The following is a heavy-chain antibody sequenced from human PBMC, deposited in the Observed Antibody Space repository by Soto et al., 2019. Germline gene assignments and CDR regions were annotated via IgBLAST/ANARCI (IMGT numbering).Heavy chain of an antibody. Sequence: SETLSLTCTVSGGSISSYYWSWIRQPPGKGLEWIGYIYYSGSTNYNPSLKSRVTISVDTSKNQFSLKLSSVTAADTAVYYCARRAPYSSSLYYYYMDVWGKGTTVTVSS. D-gene: IGHD6-6*01. J-gene: IGHJ6*03. CDR2: IYYSGST. CDR3: ARRAPYSSSLYYYYMDV. CDR1: GGSISSYY. V-gene: IGHV4-59*08.